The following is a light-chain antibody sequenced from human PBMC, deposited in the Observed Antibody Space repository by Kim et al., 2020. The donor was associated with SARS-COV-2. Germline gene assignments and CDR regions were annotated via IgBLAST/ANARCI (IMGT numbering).Light chain of an antibody. J-gene: IGLJ3*02. CDR1: SSNIGSNV. V-gene: IGLV1-44*01. Sequence: GQRVSISCCGSSSNIGSNVVNWYQQLPGTAPKHLIYSNDYRSSGVPDRFSGSKSGTSASLAISGLQSEDEADYYCVAWDDSLNGSVFGGGTQLTVL. CDR3: VAWDDSLNGSV. CDR2: SND.